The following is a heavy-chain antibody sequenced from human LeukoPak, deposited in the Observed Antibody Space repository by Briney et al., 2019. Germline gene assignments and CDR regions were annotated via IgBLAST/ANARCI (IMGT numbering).Heavy chain of an antibody. CDR3: ARDLGSRRYCSGGSCFGGDI. D-gene: IGHD2-15*01. Sequence: AGSLRLSRAASGFTFSSYAMHWVRQAPGKGLEWVAVISYDGSNKYYADSVKGRFTISRDNSKNTLYLQMNSLRAEDTAVYYCARDLGSRRYCSGGSCFGGDIWGQGTMVTVSS. J-gene: IGHJ3*02. CDR1: GFTFSSYA. V-gene: IGHV3-30-3*01. CDR2: ISYDGSNK.